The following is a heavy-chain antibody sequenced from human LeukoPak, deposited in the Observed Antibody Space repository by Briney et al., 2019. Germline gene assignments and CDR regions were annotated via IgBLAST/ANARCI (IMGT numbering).Heavy chain of an antibody. CDR3: ARGVDTTRGLWLYGMDV. V-gene: IGHV1-46*01. D-gene: IGHD5-18*01. CDR1: GYTFTSYY. CDR2: INPSGGST. J-gene: IGHJ6*02. Sequence: SVKVSCKASGYTFTSYYMDWVRQAPGQGLEWMGIINPSGGSTSCAQKFQGRVTMTRDTSTSTVFMELSSLRSEDTAVYYCARGVDTTRGLWLYGMDVWGQGTTVTVSS.